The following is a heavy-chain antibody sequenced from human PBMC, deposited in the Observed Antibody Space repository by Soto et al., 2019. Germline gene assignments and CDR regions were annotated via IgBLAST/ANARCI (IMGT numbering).Heavy chain of an antibody. CDR2: IYYSGST. CDR3: ATIVGATWAAFDI. J-gene: IGHJ3*02. D-gene: IGHD1-26*01. CDR1: GGSISSYY. V-gene: IGHV4-59*01. Sequence: KPSETLSLTCTVSGGSISSYYWSWIRQPPGKGLEWIGYIYYSGSTNYNPSLKSRVTVSLDTPRNQFFLKLTSVTAADTAMYYCATIVGATWAAFDIWGRGTLVTVSS.